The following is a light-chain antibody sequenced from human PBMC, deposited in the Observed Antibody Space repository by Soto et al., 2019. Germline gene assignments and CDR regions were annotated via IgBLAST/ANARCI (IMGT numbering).Light chain of an antibody. CDR2: AAS. J-gene: IGKJ1*01. CDR3: QQYKSYPWT. V-gene: IGKV1-16*01. Sequence: DIQMTQSPSSLSASVGDSVTITCRASQGISSYLAWFQQKPGKAPKSLIYAASSLQSGVSSRFSGSGSATDFTLNINSLQPEDVATYYCQQYKSYPWTFGQGTKVEIK. CDR1: QGISSY.